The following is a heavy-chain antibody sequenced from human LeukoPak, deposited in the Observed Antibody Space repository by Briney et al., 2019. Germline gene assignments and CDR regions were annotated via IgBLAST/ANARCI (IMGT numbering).Heavy chain of an antibody. CDR3: AGWGSQNTY. Sequence: GGSLRLSCEGSGFTFSSYAMSWVRQAPGKGLEWVAHVKYDGSAQHYVDSVKGRFTISRDNAQSSLFLQMNTLRVDDTAVYYCAGWGSQNTYWGQGTLVTVSS. V-gene: IGHV3-7*01. D-gene: IGHD3-16*01. CDR2: VKYDGSAQ. CDR1: GFTFSSYA. J-gene: IGHJ4*02.